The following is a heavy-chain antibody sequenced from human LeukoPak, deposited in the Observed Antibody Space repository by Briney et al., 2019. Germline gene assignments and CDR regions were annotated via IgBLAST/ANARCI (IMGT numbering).Heavy chain of an antibody. V-gene: IGHV3-74*01. D-gene: IGHD3-10*01. Sequence: PGGSLRLSSAASGFTFSDYWIHWVRHAPGKGLVWVSRINTDGSITNYADSVKGRFSISRDNAKNTLYLEMSSLRAGDRAVYYCARDRGPRTGFMVREAYDYWGQGTLVTVSS. CDR2: INTDGSIT. J-gene: IGHJ4*02. CDR3: ARDRGPRTGFMVREAYDY. CDR1: GFTFSDYW.